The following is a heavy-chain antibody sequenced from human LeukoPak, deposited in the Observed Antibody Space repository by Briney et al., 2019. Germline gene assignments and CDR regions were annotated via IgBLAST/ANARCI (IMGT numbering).Heavy chain of an antibody. D-gene: IGHD6-13*01. CDR2: IYYSGST. CDR3: ARAGSWYFDY. Sequence: SETLSLTCTVSGGSISIGGYYWSWIRQHPGKGLEWIGYIYYSGSTYYNPSLKSRVTISVDTSKNQFSLKLSSVTAADTAVYYCARAGSWYFDYWGQGTLVTVSS. CDR1: GGSISIGGYY. V-gene: IGHV4-31*03. J-gene: IGHJ4*02.